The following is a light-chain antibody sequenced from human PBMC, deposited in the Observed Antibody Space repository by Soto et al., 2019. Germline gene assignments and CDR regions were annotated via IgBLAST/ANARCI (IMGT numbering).Light chain of an antibody. CDR2: GNS. J-gene: IGLJ2*01. CDR1: SSNIGAGYD. V-gene: IGLV1-40*01. Sequence: QSVLTQPPSVSGAPGQRVTISCTGSSSNIGAGYDVHWYQQLPGTAPKLLIYGNSNRPSGVPDRFSGSKSGTSASLAITGLQAEDDADYYCQSYDSSLSGLGVFGGGTKLTVL. CDR3: QSYDSSLSGLGV.